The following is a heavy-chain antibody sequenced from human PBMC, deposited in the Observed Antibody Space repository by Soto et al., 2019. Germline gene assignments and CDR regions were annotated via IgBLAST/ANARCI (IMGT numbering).Heavy chain of an antibody. J-gene: IGHJ4*02. CDR2: ISAHNGNT. V-gene: IGHV1-18*01. D-gene: IGHD3-10*01. CDR1: GYGFTTYG. CDR3: FRGEYGDY. Sequence: QVHLVQSGAEVKKPGASVKVSCKGSGYGFTTYGITWVRQAPGQGLEWMAWISAHNGNTNYAQKLQGRVTVTRDTSTSTASMELRRLRSDDTAVYYCFRGEYGDYWGQGALVTLSS.